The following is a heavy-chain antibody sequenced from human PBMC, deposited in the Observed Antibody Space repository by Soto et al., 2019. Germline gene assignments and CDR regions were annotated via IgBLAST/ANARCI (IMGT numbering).Heavy chain of an antibody. J-gene: IGHJ2*01. D-gene: IGHD6-6*01. CDR1: GYTFTGYY. Sequence: ASVKVSCKASGYTFTGYYMHWVRQAPGQGLEWMGWINPNSGGTNYAQKFQGWVTMTRDTSISTAYMELSRLRSDDTAVYYCARAEGVEYSSSSGWYFDLWGRGTLVTVSS. CDR2: INPNSGGT. CDR3: ARAEGVEYSSSSGWYFDL. V-gene: IGHV1-2*04.